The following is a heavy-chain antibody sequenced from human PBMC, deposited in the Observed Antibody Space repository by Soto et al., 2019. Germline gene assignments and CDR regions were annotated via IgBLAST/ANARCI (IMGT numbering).Heavy chain of an antibody. D-gene: IGHD3-22*01. CDR1: GFTFSSYG. CDR2: IWYDGSNK. Sequence: QVQLVESGGGVVQPGRSLRLSCAASGFTFSSYGMHWVRQAPGKGLEWVAVIWYDGSNKYYADSVKGRFTISRDNSTNTLYLQMNSLRAEDTAVYYCARDSAMIVVAQFDYWGQGTLVTVSS. V-gene: IGHV3-33*01. J-gene: IGHJ4*02. CDR3: ARDSAMIVVAQFDY.